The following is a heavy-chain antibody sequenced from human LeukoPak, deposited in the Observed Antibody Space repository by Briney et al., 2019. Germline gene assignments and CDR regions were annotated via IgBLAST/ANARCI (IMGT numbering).Heavy chain of an antibody. J-gene: IGHJ4*02. CDR1: GFTFTDSA. D-gene: IGHD1-26*01. Sequence: GGSLRLSCAASGFTFTDSAMTWVRQAPGKGLEWVSAISTSGGDSIYTDSVKDRFTISRDNSKNTLYLQMNSLRAEDTAIYYCAKGGSYAPLDYWGQGTLVTVSS. V-gene: IGHV3-23*01. CDR2: ISTSGGDS. CDR3: AKGGSYAPLDY.